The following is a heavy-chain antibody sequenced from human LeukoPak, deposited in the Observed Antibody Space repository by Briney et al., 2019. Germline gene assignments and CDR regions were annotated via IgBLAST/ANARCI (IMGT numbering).Heavy chain of an antibody. D-gene: IGHD6-6*01. CDR2: INTNTGNP. CDR3: ARGSIAARRADYYYYMDV. Sequence: ASVKVSCKASGYTFTSYAMNWVRQAPGQGLEWMGWINTNTGNPTYAQGFTGRFVFSLDTSVSTAYLQISSLKAEDTAVYYCARGSIAARRADYYYYMDVWGKGTTVTVSS. J-gene: IGHJ6*03. CDR1: GYTFTSYA. V-gene: IGHV7-4-1*02.